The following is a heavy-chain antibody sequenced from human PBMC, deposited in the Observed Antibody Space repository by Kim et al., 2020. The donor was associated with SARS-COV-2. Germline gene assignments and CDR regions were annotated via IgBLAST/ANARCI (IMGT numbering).Heavy chain of an antibody. D-gene: IGHD6-19*01. V-gene: IGHV3-30*04. J-gene: IGHJ4*02. Sequence: GGSLRLSCAASGFTFSSYAMHWVRQAPGKGLEWVAVISYDGSNKYYADSVKGRFTISRDNSKNTLYLQMNSLRAEDTAVYYCAKGYSSGWPHDYWGQGTL. CDR3: AKGYSSGWPHDY. CDR2: ISYDGSNK. CDR1: GFTFSSYA.